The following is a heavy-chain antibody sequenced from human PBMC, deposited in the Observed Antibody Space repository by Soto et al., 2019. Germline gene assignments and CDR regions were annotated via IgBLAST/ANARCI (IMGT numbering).Heavy chain of an antibody. Sequence: PSETLSLTCSVSGGSISSFTYYWGWIRQPPGKGLEWIGTVYYNENTYYNPSLKSRVTISVDTSKNQFSLKLSSVTAADTAVYYCARGIRGNRDYWGQGTLVTVSS. CDR2: VYYNENT. CDR3: ARGIRGNRDY. J-gene: IGHJ4*02. V-gene: IGHV4-39*07. CDR1: GGSISSFTYY. D-gene: IGHD1-1*01.